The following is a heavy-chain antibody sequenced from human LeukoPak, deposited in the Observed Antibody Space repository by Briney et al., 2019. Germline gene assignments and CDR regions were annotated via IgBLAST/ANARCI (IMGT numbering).Heavy chain of an antibody. V-gene: IGHV3-15*07. D-gene: IGHD2-15*01. Sequence: PGGSLRLSCAASGFIFSDAWMNWLRQAPGKGLEWVGHIKSKVDGGTPDYVAPVKGRFTISRDDSRNTLYLQMSSLNTEDTAVYYCTTRSPARYCSDGACYSSADYWGQGTLVTVSS. J-gene: IGHJ4*02. CDR2: IKSKVDGGTP. CDR3: TTRSPARYCSDGACYSSADY. CDR1: GFIFSDAW.